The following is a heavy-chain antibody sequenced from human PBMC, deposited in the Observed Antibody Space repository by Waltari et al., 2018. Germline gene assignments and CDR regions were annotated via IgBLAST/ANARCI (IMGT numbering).Heavy chain of an antibody. J-gene: IGHJ3*01. CDR2: VYPGDSDT. CDR3: AKGATGGYDAFDV. V-gene: IGHV5-51*01. D-gene: IGHD3-22*01. CDR1: GHSFNSQW. Sequence: EAQLVQSGSEVKKPGESLNISCEGSGHSFNSQWIAWVRQMPGKGLEWMGIVYPGDSDTRYSPSFQGHVIISADKSISTAYVQWSSLKVSDSGIYYCAKGATGGYDAFDVWGQGTMVTVST.